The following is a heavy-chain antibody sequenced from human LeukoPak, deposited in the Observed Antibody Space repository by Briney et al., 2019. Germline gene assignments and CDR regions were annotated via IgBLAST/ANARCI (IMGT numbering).Heavy chain of an antibody. CDR2: INPSGGST. Sequence: ASVKASCKASGYTFTSYYMHWVRQAPGQGLEWMGIINPSGGSTSYAQKFQGRVTMTRDTSISTAYMELSRLRSDDTAVYYCARAGLWDYSDSSGYHNGAFDVWGQGTMVTVSS. V-gene: IGHV1-46*01. CDR3: ARAGLWDYSDSSGYHNGAFDV. D-gene: IGHD3-22*01. J-gene: IGHJ3*01. CDR1: GYTFTSYY.